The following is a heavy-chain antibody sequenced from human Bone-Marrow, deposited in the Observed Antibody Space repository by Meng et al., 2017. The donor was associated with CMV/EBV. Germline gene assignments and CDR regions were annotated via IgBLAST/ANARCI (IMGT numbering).Heavy chain of an antibody. V-gene: IGHV4-59*01. CDR1: GGSISSYY. CDR3: ARATSPGGYFPLSDYYGIDD. Sequence: SETLSLTCTVPGGSISSYYWSWIRQPPGKGLEWIGYIYYSGSTNYNPSLKSRVTISVDTSKNQFSLKLSPVTAADTAGYYCARATSPGGYFPLSDYYGIDDWGQGTTVTVSS. J-gene: IGHJ6*02. CDR2: IYYSGST. D-gene: IGHD2-2*03.